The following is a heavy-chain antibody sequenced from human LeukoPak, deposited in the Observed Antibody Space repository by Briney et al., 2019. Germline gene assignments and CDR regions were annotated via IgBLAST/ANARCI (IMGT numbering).Heavy chain of an antibody. CDR2: ISGSGGST. D-gene: IGHD6-13*01. CDR3: AKSIAAAGTAAPGF. V-gene: IGHV3-23*01. CDR1: GFTFSSYA. J-gene: IGHJ4*02. Sequence: GGSLRLSCAASGFTFSSYAMSWVRQAPGKGLEWVSAISGSGGSTYYADSVKGRFTISRDNSKNTLYLQMNSLRAEDTAVYYCAKSIAAAGTAAPGFWGQGTLVTVSS.